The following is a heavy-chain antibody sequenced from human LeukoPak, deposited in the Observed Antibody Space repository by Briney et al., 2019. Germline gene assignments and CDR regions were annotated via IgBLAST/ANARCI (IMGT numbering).Heavy chain of an antibody. Sequence: GGSLRLSCAASGFTFSSYTMNWVRQAPGKGLEWVSSISASSSYIYYADSVKGRFTISRDNAKNSLYLQMNNLRAEDTALYYCAREAGFGDNWFDPWGQGTLVTVSS. CDR1: GFTFSSYT. V-gene: IGHV3-21*01. CDR2: ISASSSYI. D-gene: IGHD1-14*01. J-gene: IGHJ5*02. CDR3: AREAGFGDNWFDP.